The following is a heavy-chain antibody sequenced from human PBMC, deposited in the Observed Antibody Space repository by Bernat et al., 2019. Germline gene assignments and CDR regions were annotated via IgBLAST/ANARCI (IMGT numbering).Heavy chain of an antibody. Sequence: EVQLVESGGGLLQPGGSLKLSCAASGFTFSGSTIHWVRQASGKGLEWVGRIRSKGNSYTTEYVASVKGRFIISRDDSKNTAYLQMNSLKTEETAVYYCTGGPSAYGMDVWGQGTTVTVSS. CDR2: IRSKGNSYTT. D-gene: IGHD1-26*01. CDR1: GFTFSGST. V-gene: IGHV3-73*01. J-gene: IGHJ6*02. CDR3: TGGPSAYGMDV.